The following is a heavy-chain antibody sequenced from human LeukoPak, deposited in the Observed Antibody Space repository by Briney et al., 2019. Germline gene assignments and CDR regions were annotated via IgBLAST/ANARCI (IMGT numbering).Heavy chain of an antibody. Sequence: PSQTLSLTCAISGDSVSSNSAAWTWIRQSPSRGLEWLGRTYYRSKWYNDYAVSVKSRITINPDTSKNQFSLQLNSVTPEDTAVYYCAREGGAEGSGSYLTYYYFDYWGQGTLVTVSS. CDR1: GDSVSSNSAA. CDR2: TYYRSKWYN. V-gene: IGHV6-1*01. J-gene: IGHJ4*02. D-gene: IGHD3-10*01. CDR3: AREGGAEGSGSYLTYYYFDY.